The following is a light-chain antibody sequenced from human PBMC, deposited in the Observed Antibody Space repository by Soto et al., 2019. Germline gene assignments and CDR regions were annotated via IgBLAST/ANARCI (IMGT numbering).Light chain of an antibody. J-gene: IGKJ5*01. CDR3: RQRHMWPIT. CDR2: DAY. V-gene: IGKV3-11*01. Sequence: ENVLKQSPGTLALSQGDRASPLCHASQSLRGLLAWYQQKPGQAPRLLIYDAYNRATGIPPRFSGSGSGTDFTLTISSLEPEDSAVCYFRQRHMWPITFGQGTRLEIK. CDR1: QSLRGL.